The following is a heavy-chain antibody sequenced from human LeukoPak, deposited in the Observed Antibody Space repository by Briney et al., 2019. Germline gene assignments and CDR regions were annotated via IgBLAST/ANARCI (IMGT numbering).Heavy chain of an antibody. CDR1: GFTFSTYE. V-gene: IGHV3-48*03. D-gene: IGHD3-10*01. CDR3: ARDRVLGSGSSDY. J-gene: IGHJ4*02. CDR2: ISGSGSTT. Sequence: GGSLRLSCAASGFTFSTYEMNWVRQDPGKGLEWVSYISGSGSTTYYADSVKGRFTVSRVNAKNTLYLQMNSLTTEDTAVYFCARDRVLGSGSSDYWGQGTLVTVSS.